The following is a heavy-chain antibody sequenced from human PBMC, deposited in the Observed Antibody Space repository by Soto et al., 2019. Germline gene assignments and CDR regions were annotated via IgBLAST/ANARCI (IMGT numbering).Heavy chain of an antibody. CDR3: AAITLIVGDMGYFDS. Sequence: QVQLQESGPGLVKPSETLSLTCAVSGGSIRSSKWWSWVRQSPGKGLEWLGEIYHSGSTKYNASLMSRLTESVDKSMNECSLNLSSVTTTDTGGYFCAAITLIVGDMGYFDSWGQGILVSVSS. CDR2: IYHSGST. CDR1: GGSIRSSKW. V-gene: IGHV4-4*02. D-gene: IGHD3-22*01. J-gene: IGHJ4*02.